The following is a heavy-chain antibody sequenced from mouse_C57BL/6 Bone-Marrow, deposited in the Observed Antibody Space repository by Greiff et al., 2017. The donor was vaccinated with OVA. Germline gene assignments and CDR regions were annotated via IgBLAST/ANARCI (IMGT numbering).Heavy chain of an antibody. CDR2: INPNNGGT. CDR1: GYTFTDYN. CDR3: ARFDCDVYYFDY. D-gene: IGHD2-4*01. V-gene: IGHV1-18*01. J-gene: IGHJ2*01. Sequence: DVKLQESGPELVKPGASVKIPCKASGYTFTDYNMDWVKQSHGKSLEWIGDINPNNGGTIYNQKFKGKATLTVDKSSSTAYMELRSLTSEDTAVYYCARFDCDVYYFDYWGQGTTLTVSS.